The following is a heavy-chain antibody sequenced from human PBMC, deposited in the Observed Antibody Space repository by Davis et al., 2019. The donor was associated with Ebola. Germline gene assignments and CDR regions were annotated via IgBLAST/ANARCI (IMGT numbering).Heavy chain of an antibody. J-gene: IGHJ4*02. Sequence: GGSLRLSCAASGFTFSSYAMSWVRQAPGQGLEWVSTITDSGVSTYDADSVKGRFTISRDNSKSTLYLQMNSLRAEDTAVYYCAKIFTVTPDYWGQGTLVTVSS. D-gene: IGHD4-11*01. CDR1: GFTFSSYA. V-gene: IGHV3-23*01. CDR2: ITDSGVST. CDR3: AKIFTVTPDY.